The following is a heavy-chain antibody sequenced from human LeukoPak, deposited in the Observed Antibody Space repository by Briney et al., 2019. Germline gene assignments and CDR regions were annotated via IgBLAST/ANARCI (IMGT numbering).Heavy chain of an antibody. Sequence: SETLSLTCTVSGGSISSYYWSWIRQPPGKGLEWIGYIYYSGSTNYNPSLKSRVTLSVDTSKNQFSLKLSSVTAADTAVYYCASPVAAAGTDAFDIWGQGTMVTVSS. CDR2: IYYSGST. D-gene: IGHD6-13*01. V-gene: IGHV4-59*01. J-gene: IGHJ3*02. CDR3: ASPVAAAGTDAFDI. CDR1: GGSISSYY.